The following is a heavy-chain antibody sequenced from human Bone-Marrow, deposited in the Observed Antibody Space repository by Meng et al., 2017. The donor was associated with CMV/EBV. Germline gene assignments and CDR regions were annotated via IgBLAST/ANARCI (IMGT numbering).Heavy chain of an antibody. CDR3: ATREGMGHTVD. V-gene: IGHV3-21*01. D-gene: IGHD1-26*01. CDR1: GFIFSGYS. Sequence: GGSLRLSCAASGFIFSGYSMNWVRQAPGKGLEWVSMISSSSRYIYYADAVKGRFTISRDNANNLLYLQMNSLTAEDTAFDYCATREGMGHTVDWGQGTLVTVSS. J-gene: IGHJ4*02. CDR2: ISSSSRYI.